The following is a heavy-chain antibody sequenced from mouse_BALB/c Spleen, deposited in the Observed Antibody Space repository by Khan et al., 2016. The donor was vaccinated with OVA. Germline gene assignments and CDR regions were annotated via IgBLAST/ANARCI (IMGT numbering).Heavy chain of an antibody. CDR2: INTYTGEP. V-gene: IGHV9-3-1*01. CDR3: ARVEYNGTMDF. J-gene: IGHJ4*01. Sequence: QIQLVQSGPELKKPGETVQISCKASGFTFTNYGMNWVRQAPGKGLKWMGWINTYTGEPTFTDDFKGRFAFSLETSASTAYLQINGLKNEDSATYICARVEYNGTMDFWGQGTSVTVSS. D-gene: IGHD6-1*01. CDR1: GFTFTNYG.